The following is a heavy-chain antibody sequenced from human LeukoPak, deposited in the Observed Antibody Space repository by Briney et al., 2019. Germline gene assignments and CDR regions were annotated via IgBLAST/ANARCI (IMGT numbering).Heavy chain of an antibody. CDR3: ARDGRDGYNSGVFDY. Sequence: AGGSLRLSCAVSGFTVSSNYMSWVRQAPGKGLEWVSIIYSGGSTYYADSVKGRFTISRDNSKNILYLQMNSLRAEDTALYYCARDGRDGYNSGVFDYWGQGTLVTVSS. V-gene: IGHV3-66*01. J-gene: IGHJ4*02. CDR2: IYSGGST. CDR1: GFTVSSNY. D-gene: IGHD5-24*01.